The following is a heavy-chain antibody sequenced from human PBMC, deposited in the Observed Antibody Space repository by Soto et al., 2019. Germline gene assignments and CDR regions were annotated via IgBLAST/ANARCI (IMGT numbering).Heavy chain of an antibody. CDR3: ARDFRTYSHGVDV. D-gene: IGHD4-4*01. J-gene: IGHJ6*02. V-gene: IGHV1-2*02. CDR1: GYPFTGPY. Sequence: ASVKVSCKASGYPFTGPYIYWVRQAPGQGLEWMGWINPSSGGTEFAEKFQGRVTVTRDTSIRTVFLELSSLTSDDTGVYFCARDFRTYSHGVDVWGQGTAVTVSS. CDR2: INPSSGGT.